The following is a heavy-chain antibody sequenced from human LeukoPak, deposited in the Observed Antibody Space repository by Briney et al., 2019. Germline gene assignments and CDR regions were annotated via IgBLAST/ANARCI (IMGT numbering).Heavy chain of an antibody. D-gene: IGHD3-3*01. V-gene: IGHV7-4-1*04. Sequence: GASVKVSCKASGYTFTKYAMNWVRQAPGQGLEWMGWINTNTGNPSYAQGFTGRFVFSLDTSVSMAYLQISSLKAEDSAVYYCARGEVEWYLMTDAFDIWGQGTMVTVSS. J-gene: IGHJ3*02. CDR2: INTNTGNP. CDR3: ARGEVEWYLMTDAFDI. CDR1: GYTFTKYA.